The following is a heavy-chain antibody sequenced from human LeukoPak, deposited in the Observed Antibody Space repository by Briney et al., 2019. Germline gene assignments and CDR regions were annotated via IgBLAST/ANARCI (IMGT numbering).Heavy chain of an antibody. V-gene: IGHV1-69*04. CDR1: GGTFSSYA. J-gene: IGHJ4*02. CDR3: ARDYYDSSEIDY. D-gene: IGHD3-22*01. CDR2: IIPILGIA. Sequence: SVKVSCKASGGTFSSYAISWVRQAPGRGLEWMGRIIPILGIANYAQKFQGRVTITADKSTSTAYMELSSLRSEDTAVYYCARDYYDSSEIDYWGQGTLVTVSS.